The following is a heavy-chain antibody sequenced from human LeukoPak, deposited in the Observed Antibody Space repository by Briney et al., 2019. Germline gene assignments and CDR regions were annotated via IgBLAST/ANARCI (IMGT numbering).Heavy chain of an antibody. Sequence: ASVKVSCKASGYTFTSYAMNWVRQAPGQGLEWMGWINTNTGNPTYAQGFTGRFVFSLDTSVSTAYQQISSLKAEDTAVYYCARTDYDILTGPENFDYWGQGTLVTVSS. J-gene: IGHJ4*02. CDR1: GYTFTSYA. V-gene: IGHV7-4-1*02. CDR3: ARTDYDILTGPENFDY. D-gene: IGHD3-9*01. CDR2: INTNTGNP.